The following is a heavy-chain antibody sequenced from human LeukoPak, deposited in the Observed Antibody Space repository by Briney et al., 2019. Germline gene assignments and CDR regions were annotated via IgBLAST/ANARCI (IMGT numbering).Heavy chain of an antibody. CDR2: MNPNSGNT. Sequence: ASVKVSRKASGYTFTSYDINWVRQATGQGLEWMGWMNPNSGNTGYAQKFQGRVTMTRNASISTAYMELSSLRSEDTAVYYCARGDRIAAAGIPDYWGQGTLVTVSS. J-gene: IGHJ4*02. CDR1: GYTFTSYD. V-gene: IGHV1-8*01. CDR3: ARGDRIAAAGIPDY. D-gene: IGHD6-13*01.